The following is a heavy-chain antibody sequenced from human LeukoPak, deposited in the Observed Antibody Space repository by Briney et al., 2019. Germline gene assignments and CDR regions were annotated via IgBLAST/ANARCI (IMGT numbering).Heavy chain of an antibody. CDR1: GDSSSSSNYY. V-gene: IGHV4-39*07. J-gene: IGHJ4*02. CDR3: AREIVGATMGSDY. D-gene: IGHD1-26*01. CDR2: FNYSGST. Sequence: SETLSLTCTVSGDSSSSSNYYWGWIRQPPGKGLEWIGSFNYSGSTYYNPSLKSRVTISVDTSKNQFSLKLSSVTAADTAVYYCAREIVGATMGSDYWGQGTLVTVSS.